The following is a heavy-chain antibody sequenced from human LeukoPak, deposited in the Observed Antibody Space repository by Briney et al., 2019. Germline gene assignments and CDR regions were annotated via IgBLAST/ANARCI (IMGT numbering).Heavy chain of an antibody. Sequence: PGGSLRLSCAPSGFTFSKYWMLWVRLAPGRGLESVSRINTDGTVTTYADSVKGRFTVSRDNADNTMFLQMNSVRDEDTAVYYCATKQWLAPPPDSWGQGTPVTVSS. D-gene: IGHD6-19*01. CDR3: ATKQWLAPPPDS. CDR2: INTDGTVT. J-gene: IGHJ4*02. CDR1: GFTFSKYW. V-gene: IGHV3-74*01.